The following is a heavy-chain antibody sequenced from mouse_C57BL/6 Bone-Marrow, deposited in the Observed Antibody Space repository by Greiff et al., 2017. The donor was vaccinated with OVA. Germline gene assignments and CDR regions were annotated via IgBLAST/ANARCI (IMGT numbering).Heavy chain of an antibody. Sequence: VQLQQSGAELARPGASVKLSCKASGYTFTSYGISWVKQRTGQGLEWIGEIYPRSGNTYYNEKFKGKATLTADKSSSTAYMELRSLTSEDSAVYFCARWVPTMVIAYWGQGTLVTVSA. CDR3: ARWVPTMVIAY. CDR1: GYTFTSYG. CDR2: IYPRSGNT. J-gene: IGHJ3*01. D-gene: IGHD2-10*01. V-gene: IGHV1-81*01.